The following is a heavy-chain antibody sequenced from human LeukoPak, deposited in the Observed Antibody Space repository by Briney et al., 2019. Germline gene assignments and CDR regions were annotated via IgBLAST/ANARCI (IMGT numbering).Heavy chain of an antibody. J-gene: IGHJ4*02. D-gene: IGHD3-16*02. CDR3: AKDAIGQYRPYYFDC. V-gene: IGHV3-23*01. CDR2: ISGSGEST. Sequence: GGSLRLSCAASGFTFSSIAMSWVRQAPGKGLEGVSSISGSGESTYYADYVKGRFTVSRDNSKNTVNLQLNSLRAEDTAVYYCAKDAIGQYRPYYFDCWGQGTLVTVSS. CDR1: GFTFSSIA.